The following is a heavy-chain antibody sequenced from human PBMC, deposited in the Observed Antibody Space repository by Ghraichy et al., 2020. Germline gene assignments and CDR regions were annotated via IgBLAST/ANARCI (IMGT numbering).Heavy chain of an antibody. D-gene: IGHD3-22*01. J-gene: IGHJ3*02. V-gene: IGHV5-51*01. CDR3: VRYDSGTNAFDI. CDR2: IYPGDSDT. CDR1: GYSFINYW. Sequence: GESLNISCKGSGYSFINYWFGWVRQMPGKGLEWMGIIYPGDSDTRYSPSFQGQVTMSVDKSISTVYLQWSSLKASDTAIYYCVRYDSGTNAFDIWGQGTMVTVSS.